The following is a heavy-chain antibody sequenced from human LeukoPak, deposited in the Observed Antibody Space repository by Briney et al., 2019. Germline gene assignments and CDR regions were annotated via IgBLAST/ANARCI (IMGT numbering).Heavy chain of an antibody. CDR1: GFTFSSYA. Sequence: GGSLRLSCAASGFTFSSYAMSWVRQAPGKGLEWVSAISGSGGSTYYADSVKGRFTISRDNSKNTLYLQMNSLRAEDTAVCYCAKDRRDFDWLFQRYFDYWGQGTLVTVSS. J-gene: IGHJ4*02. CDR2: ISGSGGST. D-gene: IGHD3-9*01. V-gene: IGHV3-23*01. CDR3: AKDRRDFDWLFQRYFDY.